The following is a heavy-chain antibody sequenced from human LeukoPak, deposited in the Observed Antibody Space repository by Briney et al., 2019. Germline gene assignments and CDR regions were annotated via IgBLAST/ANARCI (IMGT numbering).Heavy chain of an antibody. Sequence: GGSLRLSCAASGFTFSDYYMSWIRQAPGKGLEWVSVIYSGGNTYYADSVKGRFTISRDNSKSTLYLQMNSLRAEDTAVYYCASSFFNGYSYGFDYWGQGTLVTVSS. D-gene: IGHD5-18*01. V-gene: IGHV3-66*01. CDR3: ASSFFNGYSYGFDY. J-gene: IGHJ4*02. CDR2: IYSGGNT. CDR1: GFTFSDYY.